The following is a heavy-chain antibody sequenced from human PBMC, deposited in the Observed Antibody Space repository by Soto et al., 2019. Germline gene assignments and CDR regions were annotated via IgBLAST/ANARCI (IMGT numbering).Heavy chain of an antibody. CDR3: AKIALEWLLRLFYFDY. Sequence: GGSLRLSCAASGFTFSSYAMSWVRQAPGKGLEWVSAISGSGGSTYYADSVKGRFTISRDNSKNTLYLQMNSLRAEDTAVYYCAKIALEWLLRLFYFDYWGQGTLVTVSS. CDR1: GFTFSSYA. CDR2: ISGSGGST. D-gene: IGHD3-3*01. J-gene: IGHJ4*02. V-gene: IGHV3-23*01.